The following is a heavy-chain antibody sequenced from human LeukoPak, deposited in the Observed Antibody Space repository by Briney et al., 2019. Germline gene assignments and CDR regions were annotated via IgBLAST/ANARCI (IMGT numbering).Heavy chain of an antibody. Sequence: PGGSLRLSCAASGFTFSSYDMHWVRQATGKGLEWVSAIGTAGDTYYPGSVKGRFTISRENAKNSLYLQVNSLRAEDTAVYYCARDSPSSTSWGYWGQGTLVTISS. J-gene: IGHJ4*02. CDR3: ARDSPSSTSWGY. D-gene: IGHD2-2*01. CDR2: IGTAGDT. CDR1: GFTFSSYD. V-gene: IGHV3-13*01.